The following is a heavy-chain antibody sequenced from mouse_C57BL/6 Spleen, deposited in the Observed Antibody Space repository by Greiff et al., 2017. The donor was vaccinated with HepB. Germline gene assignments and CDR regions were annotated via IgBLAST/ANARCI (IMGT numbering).Heavy chain of an antibody. CDR2: IWTGGGT. J-gene: IGHJ4*01. CDR1: GFSLTSYA. D-gene: IGHD1-1*01. V-gene: IGHV2-9-1*01. CDR3: ARNYYGSSPYAMDY. Sequence: VQRVESGPGLVAPSQILSITCTVSGFSLTSYAISWVRQPPGKGLEWLGVIWTGGGTNYNSALKSRLSISKDNSKSQVFLKMNSLQTDDTARYYCARNYYGSSPYAMDYWGQGTSVTVSS.